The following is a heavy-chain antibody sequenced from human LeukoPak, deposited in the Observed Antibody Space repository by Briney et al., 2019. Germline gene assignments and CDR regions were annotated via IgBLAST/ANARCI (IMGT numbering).Heavy chain of an antibody. Sequence: GGSLRLSCVASGFTFSSYSMNWVRQAPGKGLEWVSYISSSSSTIYYADSVKGRFTISRDNAKNSLNLQMNSLRAEDTAVYYCAKARGGEMATILAYYWGQGTLVTVSS. CDR1: GFTFSSYS. CDR2: ISSSSSTI. J-gene: IGHJ4*02. V-gene: IGHV3-48*01. CDR3: AKARGGEMATILAYY. D-gene: IGHD5-24*01.